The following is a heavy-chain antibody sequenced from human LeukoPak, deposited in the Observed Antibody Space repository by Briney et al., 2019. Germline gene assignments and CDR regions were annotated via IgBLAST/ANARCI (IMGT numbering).Heavy chain of an antibody. CDR3: AAFTTGSWFDY. D-gene: IGHD6-13*01. CDR2: IYYSGTT. V-gene: IGHV4-59*08. J-gene: IGHJ4*02. CDR1: GGSISIYY. Sequence: SETLSLTCTVSGGSISIYYWSWIRQPPGKGLEWIGYIYYSGTTNYKPSLQSRVTISIDTSKNQFYLKLSSVTAADTAMYYCAAFTTGSWFDYWGQGSLVAVSS.